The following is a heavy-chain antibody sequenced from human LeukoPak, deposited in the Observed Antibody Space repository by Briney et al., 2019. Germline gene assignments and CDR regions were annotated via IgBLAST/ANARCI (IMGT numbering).Heavy chain of an antibody. V-gene: IGHV3-30*02. D-gene: IGHD3-22*01. J-gene: IGHJ4*02. CDR2: IRYDGSNK. CDR1: GFTFSSYG. CDR3: AKGNYYDSSAYSYFDY. Sequence: GGSLRPSCAASGFTFSSYGMHWVRQAPGKGLEWVAFIRYDGSNKYYADSVKGRFTISRDNSKNTLYLQMNSLRAEDTAVYYCAKGNYYDSSAYSYFDYWGQGTLVTVSS.